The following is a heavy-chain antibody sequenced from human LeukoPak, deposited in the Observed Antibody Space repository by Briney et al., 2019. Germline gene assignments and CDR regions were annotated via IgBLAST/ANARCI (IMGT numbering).Heavy chain of an antibody. CDR3: AREGVYYDSSGYYYAEYFQH. Sequence: SETLSLTCTVSGGSISSSSYYWGWIRQPPGKGLEWIGSIFYSGTTYYNPSLKSRVTISVDTSKNQFSLKLSSVTAADTAVYYCAREGVYYDSSGYYYAEYFQHWGQGTLVTVSS. D-gene: IGHD3-22*01. CDR1: GGSISSSSYY. J-gene: IGHJ1*01. CDR2: IFYSGTT. V-gene: IGHV4-39*07.